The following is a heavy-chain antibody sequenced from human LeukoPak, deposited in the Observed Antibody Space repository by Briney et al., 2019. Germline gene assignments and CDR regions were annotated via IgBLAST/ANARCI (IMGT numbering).Heavy chain of an antibody. D-gene: IGHD3-16*01. CDR2: IQQDGSET. CDR3: ARDGGGLDY. CDR1: GFSFGIYW. Sequence: GGSLRLSCAASGFSFGIYWMSWVRQAPGKGLEWVAYIQQDGSETYYAASVKGRFTISRDNAKNSLHLQMNSLRVEDTAVYYCARDGGGLDYWGQGTQVTVSS. V-gene: IGHV3-7*01. J-gene: IGHJ4*02.